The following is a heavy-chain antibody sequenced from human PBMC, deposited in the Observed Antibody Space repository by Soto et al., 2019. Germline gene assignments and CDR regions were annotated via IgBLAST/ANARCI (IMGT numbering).Heavy chain of an antibody. V-gene: IGHV3-21*01. D-gene: IGHD3-9*01. CDR1: GFTFSSYS. Sequence: GGSLRLSCAASGFTFSSYSMNWVRQAPGKGLEWVSSISSSSSYIYYADSVKGRFTISRDNAKNSLYLQMNSLRVEDTAVYYCARVDHNVLGYFDWLNWFDPWGQGTLVTVSS. J-gene: IGHJ5*02. CDR2: ISSSSSYI. CDR3: ARVDHNVLGYFDWLNWFDP.